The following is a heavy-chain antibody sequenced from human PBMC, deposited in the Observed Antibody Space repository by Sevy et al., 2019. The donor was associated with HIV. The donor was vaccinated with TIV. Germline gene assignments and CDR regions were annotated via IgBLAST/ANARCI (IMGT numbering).Heavy chain of an antibody. CDR3: AKKGKLPEAAAGIIDY. D-gene: IGHD6-13*01. CDR2: ISGSGGST. V-gene: IGHV3-23*01. J-gene: IGHJ4*02. Sequence: GSLRLSCAASGFTFSSYAMSWVRQAPGKGLEWVSAISGSGGSTYYADSVKGRFTISRDNSKNTLYLQMNSLRAEDTAVYYCAKKGKLPEAAAGIIDYWGQGTLVTVSS. CDR1: GFTFSSYA.